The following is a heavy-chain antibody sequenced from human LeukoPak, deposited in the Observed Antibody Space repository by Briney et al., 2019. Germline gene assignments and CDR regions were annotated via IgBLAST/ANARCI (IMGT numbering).Heavy chain of an antibody. CDR1: GGTFSSYA. CDR2: IIPILDLA. J-gene: IGHJ4*02. D-gene: IGHD1-26*01. V-gene: IGHV1-69*04. Sequence: GASVKVSCKASGGTFSSYAISWARQAPGQGLEWMGRIIPILDLANYAQKFQGRVTITADKSTSTAYMELSSLRFEDTAVYYCARVGPWESEGYFDYWGQGTLVTVSS. CDR3: ARVGPWESEGYFDY.